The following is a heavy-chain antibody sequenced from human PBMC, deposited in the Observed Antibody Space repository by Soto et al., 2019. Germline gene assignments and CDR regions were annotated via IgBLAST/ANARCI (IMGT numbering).Heavy chain of an antibody. V-gene: IGHV4-30-4*01. CDR2: IYYSGST. D-gene: IGHD3-22*01. CDR1: GGSISSGDYY. Sequence: SETLSLTCTVSGGSISSGDYYWSWIRQPPGKGLEWIGYIYYSGSTYYNPSLKSRVTISVDTSKNQFSLKLSSVTAADTAVYYCARVCMYYYDSSGYYYEAYGMDVWGQGTTVTVSS. CDR3: ARVCMYYYDSSGYYYEAYGMDV. J-gene: IGHJ6*02.